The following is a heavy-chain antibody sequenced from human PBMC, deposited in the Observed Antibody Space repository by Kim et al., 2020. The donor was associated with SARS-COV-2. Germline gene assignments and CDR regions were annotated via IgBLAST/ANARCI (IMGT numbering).Heavy chain of an antibody. J-gene: IGHJ6*02. CDR1: GFTFSSYS. CDR3: ARGRYDSSGYSYIFYYYDMDV. CDR2: FSGSGSYI. Sequence: GGSLRLSCAASGFTFSSYSMNWVRQAPGKGLEWVSSFSGSGSYIYYADSVKGRFTISRDNAKNSLYLQMNSLRAEDTAVYYCARGRYDSSGYSYIFYYYDMDVWGQGTTVTVSS. V-gene: IGHV3-21*01. D-gene: IGHD3-22*01.